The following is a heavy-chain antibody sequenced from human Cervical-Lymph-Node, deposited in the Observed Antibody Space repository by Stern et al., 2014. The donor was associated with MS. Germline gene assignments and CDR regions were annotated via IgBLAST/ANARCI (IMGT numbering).Heavy chain of an antibody. CDR3: ARGGKSTFSY. V-gene: IGHV3-11*01. CDR1: GFSFSDYY. D-gene: IGHD2-2*01. Sequence: VQLVESGGGLVKPGGSLRLSCAASGFSFSDYYMSWIRQAPGKGLEWASYIGTRGTTIDYTDSVEGRFTISRDNAKNSLYLQMNSLRAEDTAVYYCARGGKSTFSYWGQGTLVTVSS. J-gene: IGHJ4*02. CDR2: IGTRGTTI.